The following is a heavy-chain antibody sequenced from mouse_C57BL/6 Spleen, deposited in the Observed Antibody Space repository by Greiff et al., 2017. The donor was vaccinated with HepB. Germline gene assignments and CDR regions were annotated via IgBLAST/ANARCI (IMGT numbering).Heavy chain of an antibody. Sequence: VQLQQPGAELVRPGSSVKLSCKASGYTFTSYWMHWVKQRPIQGLEWIGNIDPSDSETHYNQKFKDKATLTVDKSSSTAYMQLSSLTSEDSAVYYCARSGDGGSYAMDDWGQGTSVTVSS. CDR3: ARSGDGGSYAMDD. J-gene: IGHJ4*01. D-gene: IGHD2-3*01. CDR1: GYTFTSYW. CDR2: IDPSDSET. V-gene: IGHV1-52*01.